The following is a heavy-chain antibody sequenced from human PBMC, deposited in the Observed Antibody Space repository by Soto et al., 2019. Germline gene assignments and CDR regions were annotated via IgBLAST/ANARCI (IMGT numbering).Heavy chain of an antibody. J-gene: IGHJ6*02. CDR2: ISPIFGTA. Sequence: SVKVSCKASGGTSSSYTISWVRQAPGQGLEWIGGISPIFGTANYAQRFQGRVTITADESTSTAYMELSSLRSEDTAVYYCARGLVNYYDSSGHFNMDVWGQGTTVTVSS. CDR1: GGTSSSYT. D-gene: IGHD3-22*01. V-gene: IGHV1-69*13. CDR3: ARGLVNYYDSSGHFNMDV.